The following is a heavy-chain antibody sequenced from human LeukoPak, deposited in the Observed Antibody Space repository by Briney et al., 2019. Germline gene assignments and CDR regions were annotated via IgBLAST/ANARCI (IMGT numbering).Heavy chain of an antibody. V-gene: IGHV3-11*04. Sequence: GGSLRLSCAASGLTLSDDYMTWVRQAPGKGLESVLIMTTSGNIKSSADSVKGRFTISRDNANNILHLQMNSLRAEDTGVYYCARLTFRMMLESLSPDPYYYIDIWGNGTTVTVSS. J-gene: IGHJ6*03. D-gene: IGHD3-16*01. CDR3: ARLTFRMMLESLSPDPYYYIDI. CDR1: GLTLSDDY. CDR2: MTTSGNIK.